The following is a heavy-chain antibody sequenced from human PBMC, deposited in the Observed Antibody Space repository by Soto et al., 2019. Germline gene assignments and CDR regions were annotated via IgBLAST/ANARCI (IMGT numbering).Heavy chain of an antibody. D-gene: IGHD3-3*01. CDR3: ARGRITIFGVVPDY. Sequence: SETLSLTCAVYGGSFSGYYWSWIRQPPGKGLEWIGEINHSGSTNYNPSLKSRVTISVDTSKNQFSLKLSSVTAADTAVYYCARGRITIFGVVPDYWGQGTLVTVSS. V-gene: IGHV4-34*01. CDR1: GGSFSGYY. CDR2: INHSGST. J-gene: IGHJ4*02.